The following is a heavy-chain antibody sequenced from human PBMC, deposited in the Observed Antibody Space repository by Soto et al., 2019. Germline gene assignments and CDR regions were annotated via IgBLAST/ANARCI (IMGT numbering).Heavy chain of an antibody. CDR3: TPGGWSAESFES. CDR2: ILPMLDIT. D-gene: IGHD6-19*01. J-gene: IGHJ3*02. Sequence: QVQLVQSGAEVKKPGSSVKVSCKASGGTFSTYTIIWVRQAPGQGLEWMGRILPMLDITNSAQRFQGRVTITADKSTSTAYLELSSLRSEDTAVYYCTPGGWSAESFESWGRGTMVTVSS. CDR1: GGTFSTYT. V-gene: IGHV1-69*02.